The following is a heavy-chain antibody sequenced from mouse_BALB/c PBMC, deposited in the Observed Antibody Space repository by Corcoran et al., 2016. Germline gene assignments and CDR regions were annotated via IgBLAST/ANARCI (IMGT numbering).Heavy chain of an antibody. CDR1: GYSFTGYY. CDR3: GRGGDAYFFPFAY. D-gene: IGHD2-3*01. Sequence: LVKTGASVKISCKASGYSFTGYYIHWVKQSHGKSLEWIGYISCYNGAISYNQKFKGKATFTVDTSSSTAYMQFNSLTSEDSAVYYCGRGGDAYFFPFAYWGQGTLVTVSA. J-gene: IGHJ3*01. V-gene: IGHV1S34*01. CDR2: ISCYNGAI.